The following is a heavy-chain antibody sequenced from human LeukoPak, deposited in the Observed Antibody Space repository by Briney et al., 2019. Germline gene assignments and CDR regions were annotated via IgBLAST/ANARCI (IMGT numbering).Heavy chain of an antibody. V-gene: IGHV1-2*06. CDR1: GCTFTGYY. CDR2: INPNSGGT. CDR3: ARGGYSSSWYYFDY. Sequence: ASVKVSCKASGCTFTGYYMYWVLQAPGQGLEWMGRINPNSGGTNYAQKFQGRVTMTRDTSISTAYMELSRLRSDDTAVYYCARGGYSSSWYYFDYWGQGTLVTVSS. D-gene: IGHD6-13*01. J-gene: IGHJ4*02.